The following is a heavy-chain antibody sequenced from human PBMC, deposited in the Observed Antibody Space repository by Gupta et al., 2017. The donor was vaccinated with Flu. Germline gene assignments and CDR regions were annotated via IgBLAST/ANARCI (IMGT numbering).Heavy chain of an antibody. J-gene: IGHJ5*02. CDR1: GGSISSSNW. CDR2: IYHSGST. Sequence: QVQLQESGPGLVKPSGTLSLTCAVSGGSISSSNWWSWVRQPPGKGLEWIGEIYHSGSTNYNPSLKSRVTISVDKSKNQFSLKLSSVTAADTAVYYCARDLHYYGSGSLEGDNWFDPWGQGTLVTVSS. D-gene: IGHD3-10*01. CDR3: ARDLHYYGSGSLEGDNWFDP. V-gene: IGHV4-4*02.